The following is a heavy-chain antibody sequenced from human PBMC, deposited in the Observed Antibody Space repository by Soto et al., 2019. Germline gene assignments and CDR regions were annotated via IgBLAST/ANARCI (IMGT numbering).Heavy chain of an antibody. CDR2: IDSSGEK. Sequence: QVTLKESGPVLVKPTETLTLRCTVSGLSITDSEMGVSWIRQPPGQPLEWLAHIDSSGEKSYRTFLKSKLASSKDNSKSQIVLTMTNMDPADTATYYCARRHLAVAVSPWFDPWGQGIPVTVSS. J-gene: IGHJ5*02. D-gene: IGHD6-19*01. CDR1: GLSITDSEMG. CDR3: ARRHLAVAVSPWFDP. V-gene: IGHV2-26*01.